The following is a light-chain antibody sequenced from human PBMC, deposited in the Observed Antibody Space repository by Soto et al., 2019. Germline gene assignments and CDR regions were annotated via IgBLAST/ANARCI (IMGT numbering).Light chain of an antibody. CDR2: GLT. CDR3: SSFTSSITYV. V-gene: IGLV2-14*01. CDR1: SSDVGGYDS. J-gene: IGLJ1*01. Sequence: SVLTQPAAVSGSPGHSITISCTGTSSDVGGYDSVCCYQQHPGKAPNVMIYGLTNRPSGASARFSLSKFCYSASLIISGFQAEDEADYYCSSFTSSITYVFGTGTKVTVL.